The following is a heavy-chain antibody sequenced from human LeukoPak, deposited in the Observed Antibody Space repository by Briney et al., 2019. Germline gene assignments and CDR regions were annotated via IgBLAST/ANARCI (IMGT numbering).Heavy chain of an antibody. V-gene: IGHV4-34*01. CDR1: GGSFSGYY. CDR2: INHSGST. Sequence: SEALSLTCAVYGGSFSGYYWSWIRQPPGKGLEWIGEINHSGSTNYNPSLKSRVTISVDTSKNQFSLKLSSVTAADTAVYYCARGQSLISWLRSPAGAFDIWGQGTMVTVSS. J-gene: IGHJ3*02. D-gene: IGHD5-12*01. CDR3: ARGQSLISWLRSPAGAFDI.